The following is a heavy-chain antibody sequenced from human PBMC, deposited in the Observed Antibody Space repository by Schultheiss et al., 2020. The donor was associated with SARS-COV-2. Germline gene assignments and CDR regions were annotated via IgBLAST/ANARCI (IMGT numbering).Heavy chain of an antibody. D-gene: IGHD1-26*01. CDR2: ISSSSSTI. CDR1: GLTFSSYS. J-gene: IGHJ5*02. CDR3: ARDGRGYEWELLRGWFDP. Sequence: GGSLRLSCAASGLTFSSYSMNWVRQAPGKGLEWVSYISSSSSTIYYADSVKGRFTISRDNAKNSLYLQMNSLRDEDTAVYYCARDGRGYEWELLRGWFDPWGQGTLVTVSS. V-gene: IGHV3-48*02.